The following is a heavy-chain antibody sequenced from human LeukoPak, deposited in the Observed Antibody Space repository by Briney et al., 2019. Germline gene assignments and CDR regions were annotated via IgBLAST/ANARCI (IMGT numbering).Heavy chain of an antibody. D-gene: IGHD1-26*01. CDR1: GYTFTSYA. Sequence: ASVKVSCKASGYTFTSYAMNWVRQAPGQGLEWMGWINTNTGNPTYAQGFTGRFVFSLDTSVSTAYLQISSLKAEDTAVYYCARDVGATALNWFDPWGQGTLVTVSS. CDR3: ARDVGATALNWFDP. V-gene: IGHV7-4-1*02. CDR2: INTNTGNP. J-gene: IGHJ5*02.